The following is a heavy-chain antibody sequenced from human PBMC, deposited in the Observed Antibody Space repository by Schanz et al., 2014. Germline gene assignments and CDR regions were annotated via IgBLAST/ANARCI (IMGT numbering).Heavy chain of an antibody. Sequence: QVQLVQSGADVKKPGASVKVSCKASGNTLSAYYIHWIRQAPGQGLEWMGWIDPNSGGTNYAQKFQGRVTMTSDTSITTVYMDVNTLTPDVTAVFYCARTASHDVWRGYIPHYAFDLWGQGTVVIVSS. CDR2: IDPNSGGT. D-gene: IGHD3-3*01. CDR3: ARTASHDVWRGYIPHYAFDL. J-gene: IGHJ3*01. CDR1: GNTLSAYY. V-gene: IGHV1-2*02.